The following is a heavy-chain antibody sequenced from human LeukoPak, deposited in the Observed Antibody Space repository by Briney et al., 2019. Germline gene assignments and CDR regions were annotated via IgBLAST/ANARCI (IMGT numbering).Heavy chain of an antibody. CDR1: GFTFSRYW. V-gene: IGHV3-7*01. CDR2: IKQDESER. J-gene: IGHJ4*02. D-gene: IGHD6-19*01. Sequence: GGSLRDSCAASGFTFSRYWMSWVRQAPGKGLEWVGNIKQDESERNYVDSVKGLFTISRDNAKNSLFLQMNSLRAEDTGVYYCARDKEGGSGRHGIFDYWGQGALGTVSS. CDR3: ARDKEGGSGRHGIFDY.